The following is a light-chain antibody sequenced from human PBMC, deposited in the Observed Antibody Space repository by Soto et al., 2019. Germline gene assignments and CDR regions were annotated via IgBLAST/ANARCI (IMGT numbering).Light chain of an antibody. J-gene: IGLJ2*01. V-gene: IGLV4-60*02. Sequence: QLVLTQSSSASASLGSSVKLTCTLSSGHSSYIIAWHQQQPGKAPRYLMKLEGSGSYNKGSGVPDRFSGSSSGADRYLTISTLQFEDEDNYYCETWDSNTRVFGGGTKLTVL. CDR1: SGHSSYI. CDR2: LEGSGSY. CDR3: ETWDSNTRV.